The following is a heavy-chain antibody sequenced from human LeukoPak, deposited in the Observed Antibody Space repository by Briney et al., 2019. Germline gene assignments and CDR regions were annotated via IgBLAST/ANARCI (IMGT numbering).Heavy chain of an antibody. D-gene: IGHD5-18*01. J-gene: IGHJ5*02. CDR2: IYYSGST. CDR1: GGSISSSSYY. Sequence: PSETLSLTCTVSGGSISSSSYYWGWIRQPPGKGLEWIGYIYYSGSTNYNPSLKSRVTISVDTSKNQFSLKLSSVTAADTAVYYCARQADSYGPYNWFDPWGQGTLVTVSS. CDR3: ARQADSYGPYNWFDP. V-gene: IGHV4-61*05.